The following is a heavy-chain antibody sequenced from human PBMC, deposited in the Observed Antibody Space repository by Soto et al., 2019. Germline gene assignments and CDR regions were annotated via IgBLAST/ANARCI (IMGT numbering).Heavy chain of an antibody. CDR1: SGSISSSNW. CDR3: ARDVTMVRGVPAFDI. Sequence: SETLSLTCAVSSGSISSSNWWSWVRQPPGKGLEWIGEIYHSGSTNYNPSLKSRVTISVDKSKNQFSLKLSSVTAADTAVYYCARDVTMVRGVPAFDIWGQGTMVTVSS. J-gene: IGHJ3*02. CDR2: IYHSGST. V-gene: IGHV4-4*02. D-gene: IGHD3-10*01.